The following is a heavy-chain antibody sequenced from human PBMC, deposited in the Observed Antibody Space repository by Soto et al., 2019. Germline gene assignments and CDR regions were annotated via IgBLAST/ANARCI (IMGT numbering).Heavy chain of an antibody. D-gene: IGHD5-12*01. J-gene: IGHJ4*02. CDR2: IFSSGST. Sequence: SETLSLTCAVSGYPISSGYYWGLIRQPPGKGLEWIGSIFSSGSTSYNPSLESRVTILVDTSKNHFSLNLSSVTAADMAVYYCAREGSYSAYNFAHGIQLWSFDFWGQGALVTVSS. V-gene: IGHV4-38-2*02. CDR1: GYPISSGYY. CDR3: AREGSYSAYNFAHGIQLWSFDF.